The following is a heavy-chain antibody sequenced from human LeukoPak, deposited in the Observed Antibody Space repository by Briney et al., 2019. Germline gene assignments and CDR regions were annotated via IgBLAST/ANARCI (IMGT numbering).Heavy chain of an antibody. Sequence: GGSLGLSCAASGFTFSSYSMNWVRQAPGKGLEWVSSISSSSSYIYYADSVKGRFTISRDNAKNSLYLQMNSLRAEDTAVYYCARDLSDFWSVSYWGQGTLVTVSS. D-gene: IGHD3-3*01. J-gene: IGHJ4*02. V-gene: IGHV3-21*01. CDR2: ISSSSSYI. CDR3: ARDLSDFWSVSY. CDR1: GFTFSSYS.